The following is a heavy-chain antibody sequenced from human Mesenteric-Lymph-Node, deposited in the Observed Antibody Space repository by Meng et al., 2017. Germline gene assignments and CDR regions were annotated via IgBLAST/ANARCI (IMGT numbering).Heavy chain of an antibody. D-gene: IGHD3-16*02. CDR3: ARGPMITFGGVIVLYFDY. CDR2: IIPIFGTA. J-gene: IGHJ4*02. Sequence: SVKVSCKASGGTFSSYAISWVRQAPGQGLEWMGGIIPIFGTANYAQKFQGRVTITTDESTSTAYMELSSVTAADTAVYYCARGPMITFGGVIVLYFDYWGQGTLVTVPQ. CDR1: GGTFSSYA. V-gene: IGHV1-69*05.